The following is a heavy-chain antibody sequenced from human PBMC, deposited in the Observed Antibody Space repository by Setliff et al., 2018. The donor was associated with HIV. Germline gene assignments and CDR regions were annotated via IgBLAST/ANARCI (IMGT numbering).Heavy chain of an antibody. CDR2: VYYTGTT. CDR1: GVSVSSGGYY. J-gene: IGHJ5*01. D-gene: IGHD3-22*01. Sequence: SETLSLTCTVSGVSVSSGGYYWSWIRQHPGKGLEWIGYVYYTGTTYFNPSLKSRITISVDTSKNQFSLKLGFVTAAGTAVYYCARGLLDRSGHRSDCFDSWGRGTPVTVSS. V-gene: IGHV4-31*03. CDR3: ARGLLDRSGHRSDCFDS.